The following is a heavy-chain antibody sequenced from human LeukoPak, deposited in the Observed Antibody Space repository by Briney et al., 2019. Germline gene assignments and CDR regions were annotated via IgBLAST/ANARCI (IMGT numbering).Heavy chain of an antibody. Sequence: PGGSLRLSCAASGFTFSTYTMHWVRQAPGKGLEYVSSISGNGGSREYANSVKGRFTISRDISKNTLYLQMDSLRAEDTAIYYCARPIVPVNAIPRGLGYWGQGTLVTVSS. D-gene: IGHD2-8*01. CDR1: GFTFSTYT. CDR2: ISGNGGSR. CDR3: ARPIVPVNAIPRGLGY. V-gene: IGHV3-64*01. J-gene: IGHJ4*02.